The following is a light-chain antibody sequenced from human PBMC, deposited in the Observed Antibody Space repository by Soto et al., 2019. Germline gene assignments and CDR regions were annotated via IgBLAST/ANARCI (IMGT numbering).Light chain of an antibody. J-gene: IGKJ1*01. CDR1: QSISNY. Sequence: DIQMTQSPSSLSASVGDRVTITCRASQSISNYLNWYQQKPGKAPNLLIYAASTLQSGVRSMFSGSGSGTDFTLTVSSLQAEDFATYYCQQSYSAPWTFGQGTTVDIK. CDR3: QQSYSAPWT. CDR2: AAS. V-gene: IGKV1-39*01.